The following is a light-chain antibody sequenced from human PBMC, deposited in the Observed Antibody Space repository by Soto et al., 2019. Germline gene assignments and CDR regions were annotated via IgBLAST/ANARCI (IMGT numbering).Light chain of an antibody. J-gene: IGLJ3*02. V-gene: IGLV1-40*01. CDR3: QSYDRSLGGWV. Sequence: YAVHWYQQLPGTAPKLLIYVDTNRPSGVPDRFSGSKSGTAASLAITALQAEDEADYYCQSYDRSLGGWVFGGGTQLTVL. CDR2: VDT. CDR1: YA.